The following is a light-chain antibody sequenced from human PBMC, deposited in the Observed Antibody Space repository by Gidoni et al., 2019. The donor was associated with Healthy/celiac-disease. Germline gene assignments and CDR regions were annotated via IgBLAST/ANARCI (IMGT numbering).Light chain of an antibody. J-gene: IGKJ4*01. V-gene: IGKV4-1*01. CDR3: QQYYPELT. CDR1: QSVLYSSNNKNY. CDR2: WAS. Sequence: DIVMTQSPDSLAVSLGERATINCKSSQSVLYSSNNKNYLAWYQQKPGQPPKLLIYWASTRESGVPDRFSGSGSGTDFTRTISSLQAEDVAVYYCQQYYPELTFGGGTKVEIK.